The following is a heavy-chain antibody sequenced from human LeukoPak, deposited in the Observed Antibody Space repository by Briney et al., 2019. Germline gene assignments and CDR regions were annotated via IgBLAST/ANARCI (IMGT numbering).Heavy chain of an antibody. CDR3: STDAFDI. CDR2: ISYDASNK. CDR1: GFTFSSYG. V-gene: IGHV3-30*03. D-gene: IGHD2-2*01. J-gene: IGHJ3*02. Sequence: GGSLRLSCAASGFTFSSYGMHWVRQAPGKGLECVAVISYDASNKYYADSVKGRFTISRDNSKNTLYLQMNSLRAEDTAVYYCSTDAFDIWGQGTMVTVSS.